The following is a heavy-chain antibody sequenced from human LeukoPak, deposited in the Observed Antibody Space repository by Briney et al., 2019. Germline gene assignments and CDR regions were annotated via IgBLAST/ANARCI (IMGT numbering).Heavy chain of an antibody. CDR2: ISGSGGST. D-gene: IGHD2-2*01. Sequence: GGSLRLSXAASGFTFSSYEMNWVRQAPGKGLEWVSAISGSGGSTYYADSVKGRFTISRDNSKNTLYLQMNSLRAEDTAVYYCAEGPIGSRFLYFDYWGQGTLVTVSS. CDR1: GFTFSSYE. V-gene: IGHV3-23*01. J-gene: IGHJ4*02. CDR3: AEGPIGSRFLYFDY.